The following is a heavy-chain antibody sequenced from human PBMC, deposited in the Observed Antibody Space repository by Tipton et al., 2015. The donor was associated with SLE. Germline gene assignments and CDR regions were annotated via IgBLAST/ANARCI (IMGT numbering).Heavy chain of an antibody. CDR3: ARADYGDFFDY. J-gene: IGHJ4*02. D-gene: IGHD4-17*01. Sequence: TLSLTCTVSGDSISPYYWSWIRQPPGKGLEWIGYIYFSGSTNYSPSLRSRVAISLDTSRNQFSLNLSSVTAADTAMYYCARADYGDFFDYWGQGALVTVSS. CDR1: GDSISPYY. V-gene: IGHV4-59*12. CDR2: IYFSGST.